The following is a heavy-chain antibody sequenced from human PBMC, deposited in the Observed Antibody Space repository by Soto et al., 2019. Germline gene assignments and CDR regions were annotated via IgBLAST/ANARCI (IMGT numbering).Heavy chain of an antibody. D-gene: IGHD2-2*01. CDR1: GFTVISNY. CDR3: AIPYCSSTSCPERYYYYYGMGV. CDR2: IYSGGST. Sequence: GGSLRLSCAASGFTVISNYMSWVRQAPGKGLEWVSVIYSGGSTYYADSVKGRFTISRDNSKNTLYLQMNSLRAEDTAVYYCAIPYCSSTSCPERYYYYYGMGVWGQGTTVTVSS. J-gene: IGHJ6*02. V-gene: IGHV3-53*01.